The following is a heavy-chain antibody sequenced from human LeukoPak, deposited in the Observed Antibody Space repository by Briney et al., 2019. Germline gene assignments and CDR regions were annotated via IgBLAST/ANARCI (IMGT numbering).Heavy chain of an antibody. V-gene: IGHV4-61*02. CDR3: AREIHDGHWYFDL. CDR1: GGSISSGSYY. CDR2: IYTSGST. Sequence: PSETLSLTCTVSGGSISSGSYYWSWIRQPAGKGLERIGRIYTSGSTHYNPSLKSRVTISLDTSKNQFSLKLSSVTAADTAVYYCAREIHDGHWYFDLWGRGTLVTVSS. J-gene: IGHJ2*01. D-gene: IGHD3-3*01.